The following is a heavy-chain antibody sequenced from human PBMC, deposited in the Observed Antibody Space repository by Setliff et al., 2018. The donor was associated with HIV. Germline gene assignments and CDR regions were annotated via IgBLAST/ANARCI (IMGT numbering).Heavy chain of an antibody. Sequence: PGESLNISCKTSGYSFTTYWIGWVRQMPGKGLEWMAILYPGDSDTRYSLSFQSQVTVSADKSIGTAYLQWNSLKASDTALYFCARAPNSPYYSNVWYADHWGQGTLVTVS. CDR2: LYPGDSDT. D-gene: IGHD3-22*01. J-gene: IGHJ5*02. CDR3: ARAPNSPYYSNVWYADH. CDR1: GYSFTTYW. V-gene: IGHV5-51*01.